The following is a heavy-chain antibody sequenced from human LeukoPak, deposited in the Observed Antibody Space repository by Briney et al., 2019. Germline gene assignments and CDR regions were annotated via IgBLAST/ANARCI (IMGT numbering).Heavy chain of an antibody. CDR1: GGSVSSGSYY. CDR3: AREPGLKQLVHRTRVHAFDI. J-gene: IGHJ3*02. D-gene: IGHD6-13*01. V-gene: IGHV4-61*01. Sequence: PSETLSLTCTVSGGSVSSGSYYWSWIRQPPGKGLEWIGYIYYSGSTNYNPSLKSRVTISVDTSKNQFSLKLSSVTAADTAVYYCAREPGLKQLVHRTRVHAFDIWGQGTMVTVSS. CDR2: IYYSGST.